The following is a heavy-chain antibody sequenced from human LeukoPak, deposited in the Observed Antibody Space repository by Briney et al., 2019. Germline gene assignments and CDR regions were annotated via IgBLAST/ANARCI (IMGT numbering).Heavy chain of an antibody. J-gene: IGHJ3*02. CDR3: AKPREEDTHDAFEI. CDR2: ISYDGSNK. D-gene: IGHD1-1*01. CDR1: GFTFSSYG. Sequence: PGGSLRLSCAVSGFTFSSYGMHWVRQAPGKGLEWVAVISYDGSNKYYADPVKGRFTISRDNSKNTLYLQMNSLRAEDTAVYYCAKPREEDTHDAFEIWGQGTMVIVSS. V-gene: IGHV3-30*18.